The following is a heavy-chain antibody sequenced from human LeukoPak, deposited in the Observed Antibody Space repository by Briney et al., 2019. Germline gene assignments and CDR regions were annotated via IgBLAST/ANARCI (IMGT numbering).Heavy chain of an antibody. Sequence: GGSLRLSCAASGLTFSSHWMHWVRQAPGNGLVWVSRITNDGSSTTYADSVKGRFTISRDNANNMLYLQVDSLRAEYTAVYYCSTQQGRNPAYGGQGTLVTVSS. CDR1: GLTFSSHW. CDR3: STQQGRNPAY. V-gene: IGHV3-74*01. D-gene: IGHD1-14*01. CDR2: ITNDGSST. J-gene: IGHJ4*02.